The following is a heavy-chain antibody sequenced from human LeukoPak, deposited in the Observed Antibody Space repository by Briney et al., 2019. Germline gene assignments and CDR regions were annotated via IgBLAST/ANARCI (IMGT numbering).Heavy chain of an antibody. CDR2: ISWNSGSI. J-gene: IGHJ5*02. CDR3: AKDLFPSLLWSYNWFDP. V-gene: IGHV3-9*01. Sequence: GGSLRLSCAASGFTFDDYAMHWVRQAPGKGLEWVSGISWNSGSIGYADSVKGRFTISRDNAKNSLYLQMNSLRAEDTALYYCAKDLFPSLLWSYNWFDPWGQGTLVTVSS. CDR1: GFTFDDYA. D-gene: IGHD3-10*01.